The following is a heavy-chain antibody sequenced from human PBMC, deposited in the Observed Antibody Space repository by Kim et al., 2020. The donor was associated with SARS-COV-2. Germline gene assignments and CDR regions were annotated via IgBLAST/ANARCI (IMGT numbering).Heavy chain of an antibody. V-gene: IGHV3-30*03. J-gene: IGHJ5*02. CDR3: ATGYCSSTSCRAGDWFDP. D-gene: IGHD2-2*01. Sequence: GGSLRLSCAASGFTFSSYGMHWVRQAPGKGLEWVAVISYDGSNKYYADSVKGRFTISRDNSKNTLYLQMNSLRAEDTAVYYCATGYCSSTSCRAGDWFDPWGQGTLVTVSS. CDR1: GFTFSSYG. CDR2: ISYDGSNK.